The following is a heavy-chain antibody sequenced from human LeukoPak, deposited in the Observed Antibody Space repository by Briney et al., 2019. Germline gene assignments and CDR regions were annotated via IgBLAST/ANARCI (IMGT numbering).Heavy chain of an antibody. D-gene: IGHD3-22*01. Sequence: PSETLSLTCTVSGGSISSYFWNWIRQRPGKGLEWIGCLYNSGITNYNPSLKSRVTISVDASKNQFSLNLSSVTAADTAVYYCARNGYYSVDDWGQGTLVTVSS. V-gene: IGHV4-59*12. CDR1: GGSISSYF. CDR3: ARNGYYSVDD. CDR2: LYNSGIT. J-gene: IGHJ4*02.